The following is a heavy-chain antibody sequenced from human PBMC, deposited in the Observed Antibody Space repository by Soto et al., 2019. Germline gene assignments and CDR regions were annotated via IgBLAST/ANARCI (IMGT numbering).Heavy chain of an antibody. D-gene: IGHD4-17*01. CDR2: ISTYNGDT. V-gene: IGHV1-18*04. Sequence: QVQLVQSGAEVKKPGASVTVSCKSSGYTFTSHGISWVRQAPGQGLEWMGWISTYNGDTNNAQKVQGRVTMTTDTSTSTAYMELRSLRSDDTAVYYCVRDRLKWTYGHNYYYKYGMDCWGKETTVTVSS. J-gene: IGHJ6*04. CDR1: GYTFTSHG. CDR3: VRDRLKWTYGHNYYYKYGMDC.